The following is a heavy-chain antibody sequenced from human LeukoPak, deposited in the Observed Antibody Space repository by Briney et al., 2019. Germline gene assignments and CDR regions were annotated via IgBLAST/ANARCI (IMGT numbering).Heavy chain of an antibody. D-gene: IGHD5-18*01. CDR2: ISYSGST. CDR1: AGSISSFF. V-gene: IGHV4-59*01. J-gene: IGHJ6*03. Sequence: PSETLSLTCTVSAGSISSFFWRWIRQPPGKGLEWIGYISYSGSTNSNPSLKSRVTISADTSKNQVSLKLSSVTAADTEVSYCARTYRYGSFPVYHFYMDVWGKGSTVTVSS. CDR3: ARTYRYGSFPVYHFYMDV.